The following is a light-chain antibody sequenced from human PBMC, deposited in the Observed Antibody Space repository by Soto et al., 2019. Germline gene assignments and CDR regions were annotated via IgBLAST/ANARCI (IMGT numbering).Light chain of an antibody. V-gene: IGLV2-23*02. J-gene: IGLJ1*01. Sequence: SALTQPASVSGSPGQSITFSCTGTSSDVGSSNLVSWYQQHPGKAPKLVIYEVSKRPSGVSNRCAGSKSGNTASLTISGLQAEDEADYYCCSYAGRSTHDFGTGTKVTVL. CDR1: SSDVGSSNL. CDR3: CSYAGRSTHD. CDR2: EVS.